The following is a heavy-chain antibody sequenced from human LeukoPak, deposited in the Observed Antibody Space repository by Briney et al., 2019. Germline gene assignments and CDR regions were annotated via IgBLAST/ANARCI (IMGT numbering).Heavy chain of an antibody. D-gene: IGHD3-22*01. CDR1: GYTFTSYY. Sequence: ASVKVSCKASGYTFTSYYMYWVRQAPGQGLEWMGIINPSGGSTSYAQKFQGRVTMTRDTSTSTVYMELSSLKSEDTAVYYCAREQRNRYYDSSGRIDYWGQGALFTVSS. CDR3: AREQRNRYYDSSGRIDY. CDR2: INPSGGST. J-gene: IGHJ4*02. V-gene: IGHV1-46*01.